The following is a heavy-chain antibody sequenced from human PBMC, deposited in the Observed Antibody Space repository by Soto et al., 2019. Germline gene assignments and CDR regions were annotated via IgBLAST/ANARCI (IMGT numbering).Heavy chain of an antibody. J-gene: IGHJ4*02. CDR2: ISYAGSNK. CDR1: GFTFTTLG. D-gene: IGHD6-13*01. Sequence: VQLVESGGGVVQPGRSLRLSCEASGFTFTTLGIHWVRQAPGKGLEWVAVISYAGSNKYIADPFRGRFTISRDNSKNTVYLQLKSLRVDDTAVYYCARYRTLGIAAAGLDYWGPGTLGTVSS. CDR3: ARYRTLGIAAAGLDY. V-gene: IGHV3-33*01.